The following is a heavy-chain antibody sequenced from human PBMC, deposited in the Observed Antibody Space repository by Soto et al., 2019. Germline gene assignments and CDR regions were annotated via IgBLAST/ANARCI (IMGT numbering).Heavy chain of an antibody. Sequence: QITLKESGPTLVKPTQTLTLTYTFSGFSLSTSGVGVGWIRQPPGKALEWLALIYWDDDKRYSPSLKSRLTITKDTPKNPVVLTMTNIDPVDTATYYCAHSYGDNDYWGQGTLVTVSS. J-gene: IGHJ4*02. D-gene: IGHD4-17*01. V-gene: IGHV2-5*02. CDR1: GFSLSTSGVG. CDR3: AHSYGDNDY. CDR2: IYWDDDK.